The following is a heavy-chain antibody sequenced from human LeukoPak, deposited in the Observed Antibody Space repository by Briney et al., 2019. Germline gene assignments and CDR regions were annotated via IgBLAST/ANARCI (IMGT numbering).Heavy chain of an antibody. V-gene: IGHV4-34*01. CDR1: GGSFSGYH. J-gene: IGHJ4*02. CDR3: ASYGIAAAVDY. D-gene: IGHD6-13*01. Sequence: PSETLSLTCAVYGGSFSGYHWSWIRQPPGKGLEWIGEINHSGSTNYNPSLKSRVTISVDTSKNQFSLKLSSVTAADTAVYYCASYGIAAAVDYWGQGTLVTVSS. CDR2: INHSGST.